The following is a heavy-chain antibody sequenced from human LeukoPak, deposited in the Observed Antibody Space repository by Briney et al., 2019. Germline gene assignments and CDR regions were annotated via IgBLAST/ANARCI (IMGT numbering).Heavy chain of an antibody. D-gene: IGHD3-22*01. CDR1: GGSISSYY. CDR2: IYTSGST. V-gene: IGHV4-4*07. J-gene: IGHJ3*02. Sequence: SETLSLTCTVSGGSISSYYWSWIRQPAGKGLEWIGRIYTSGSTNYNPSLKSRVTMSVDTSKNQFSLTLSSVTAADTAVYYCARDSSGYYLPDAFDIWGQGTMVTVSS. CDR3: ARDSSGYYLPDAFDI.